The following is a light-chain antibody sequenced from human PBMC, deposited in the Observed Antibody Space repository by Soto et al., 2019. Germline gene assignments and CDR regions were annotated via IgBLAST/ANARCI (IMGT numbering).Light chain of an antibody. V-gene: IGKV3-20*01. CDR3: QQYGSPPWT. Sequence: EIVLTQSPGTLSLSPGERATLSCRASQSVSSSYLAWYQQKPGQAPRLLIYGASSRSTVIPGRFSGSGSGTDFTLTISRLVPEDFAVYYGQQYGSPPWTFGQGTKVEIK. CDR1: QSVSSSY. J-gene: IGKJ1*01. CDR2: GAS.